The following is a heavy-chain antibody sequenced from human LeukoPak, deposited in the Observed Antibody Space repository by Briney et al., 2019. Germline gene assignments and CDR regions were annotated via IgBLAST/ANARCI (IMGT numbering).Heavy chain of an antibody. D-gene: IGHD3-10*01. CDR3: ARTARRGVHYLGFDY. CDR2: INHSGST. J-gene: IGHJ4*02. V-gene: IGHV4-34*01. Sequence: PSETLSLTCAVYGGSFSGYYWSWIRQPPEKGLEWIGEINHSGSTNYNPSLKSRVTISVDTSKNQFSLKLSSVTAADTAVYYCARTARRGVHYLGFDYWGQGTLVTVSS. CDR1: GGSFSGYY.